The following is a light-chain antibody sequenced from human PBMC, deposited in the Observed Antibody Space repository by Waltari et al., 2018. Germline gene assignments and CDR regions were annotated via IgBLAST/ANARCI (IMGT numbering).Light chain of an antibody. CDR3: QQYSSFWT. CDR2: KAS. J-gene: IGKJ1*01. Sequence: DIQMTQSPYTLSAWVGDRVTITCRASQSMRSWLAWFQQKPGKDPKLLIQKASSLESGVPSRCSGSGSGTEFTLTISSLQPDDFATYYCQQYSSFWTFGQGTKVEIK. CDR1: QSMRSW. V-gene: IGKV1-5*03.